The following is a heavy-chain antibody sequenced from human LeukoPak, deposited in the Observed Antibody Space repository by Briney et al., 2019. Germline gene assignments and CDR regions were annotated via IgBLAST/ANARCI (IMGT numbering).Heavy chain of an antibody. J-gene: IGHJ3*02. V-gene: IGHV3-7*04. Sequence: GGSLRLSCAASGFTFSSYWMSWVRQAPGKGLEWVANIKQDGSAKYYVDSVKGRFTISRDNAKNSLYLQMNSLRADDTAVYYCARDLIVGATERAFDIWGQGTMVTVSS. D-gene: IGHD1-26*01. CDR1: GFTFSSYW. CDR2: IKQDGSAK. CDR3: ARDLIVGATERAFDI.